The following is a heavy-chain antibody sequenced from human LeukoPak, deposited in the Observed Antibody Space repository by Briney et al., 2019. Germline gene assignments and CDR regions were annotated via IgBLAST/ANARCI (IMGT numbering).Heavy chain of an antibody. V-gene: IGHV4-30-4*01. CDR1: GASISSRDYY. D-gene: IGHD3-22*01. CDR2: IYSGGNT. J-gene: IGHJ4*02. Sequence: SETLSLTCSVSGASISSRDYYWSWTRQPSGGGLEWIGYIYSGGNTYYNPSLESRVTMSVDTSKNQLYLKLNSVTAADTAVYYCARDRDNYDSKYYFDYWGQGTLVTVSS. CDR3: ARDRDNYDSKYYFDY.